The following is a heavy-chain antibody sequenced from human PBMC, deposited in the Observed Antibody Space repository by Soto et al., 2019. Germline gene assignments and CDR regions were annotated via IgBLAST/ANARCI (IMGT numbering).Heavy chain of an antibody. D-gene: IGHD3-22*01. CDR2: IDPSDSYT. V-gene: IGHV5-10-1*01. J-gene: IGHJ5*02. CDR3: ARQPYYYDSSRRFDP. Sequence: GESLKISCKGSGYSFTSYWISWVRQMPGKGLEWMGRIDPSDSYTNYSPSFQGHVTISADKSISTAYLQWSSLKASDTAMYYCARQPYYYDSSRRFDPWGQGTLVTVS. CDR1: GYSFTSYW.